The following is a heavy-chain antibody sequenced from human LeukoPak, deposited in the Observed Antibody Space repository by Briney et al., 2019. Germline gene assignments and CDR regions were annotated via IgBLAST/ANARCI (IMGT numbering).Heavy chain of an antibody. J-gene: IGHJ3*02. Sequence: ASVKVSCKASGYTFTGYYMHWVRQAPGQGLEWMGWINPNSGGTNYAQKFQGRVTMTRDTSISTAYMELSRLRSDDTAVYYCARLCSGGSCQHDAFDIWGQGTMVTVSS. V-gene: IGHV1-2*02. D-gene: IGHD2-15*01. CDR1: GYTFTGYY. CDR2: INPNSGGT. CDR3: ARLCSGGSCQHDAFDI.